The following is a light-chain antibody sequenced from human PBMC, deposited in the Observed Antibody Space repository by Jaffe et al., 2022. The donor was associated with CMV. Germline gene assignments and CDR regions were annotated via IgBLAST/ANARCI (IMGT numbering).Light chain of an antibody. CDR3: QQYDTFLYT. V-gene: IGKV1-5*03. CDR2: KAS. J-gene: IGKJ2*01. CDR1: QSISSW. Sequence: DIQMTQSPSTLSASIGDRVTITCRASQSISSWLAWYQQKPGKAPRLLIYKASNLDSGVPSRFSGSGSGTEFTLTISSLQPDDFATYYCQQYDTFLYTFGQGTKLEIK.